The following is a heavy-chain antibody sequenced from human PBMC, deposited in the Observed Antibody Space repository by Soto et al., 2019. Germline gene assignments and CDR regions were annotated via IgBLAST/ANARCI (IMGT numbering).Heavy chain of an antibody. V-gene: IGHV1-3*01. D-gene: IGHD2-2*01. J-gene: IGHJ4*02. Sequence: RFQDRVTITGDTSASTTYMDLSSLRSEDTAVYYCARVYVWNCISTSCPFDYWGQGTLVTVSS. CDR3: ARVYVWNCISTSCPFDY.